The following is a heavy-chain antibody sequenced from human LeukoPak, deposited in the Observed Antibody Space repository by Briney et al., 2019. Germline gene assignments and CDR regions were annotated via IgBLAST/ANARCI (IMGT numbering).Heavy chain of an antibody. CDR2: INRDGSEK. V-gene: IGHV3-7*05. J-gene: IGHJ1*01. CDR3: VKALVGDGKSIY. D-gene: IGHD2-15*01. Sequence: GGSLSLSCTASALTLSKYWMSWVRQSPGKGLEWVANINRDGSEKYYVDSVKGRFAIARDNAKNSVYLQMNSLKAEDTAVYYCVKALVGDGKSIYWGQGPLVTVSS. CDR1: ALTLSKYW.